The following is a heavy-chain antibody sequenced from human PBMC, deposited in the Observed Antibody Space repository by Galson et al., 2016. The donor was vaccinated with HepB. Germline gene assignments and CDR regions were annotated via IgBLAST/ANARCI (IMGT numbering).Heavy chain of an antibody. CDR1: GLTFSNYA. Sequence: SLRLSCAASGLTFSNYAMTWVRQAPGKGLEWVSSISGDTTTTYYADSVKGRFTISRDNSKNTFYLQMNSLRAEDTAVYYCAKAARLITFGGVIVINWGQGTLVTVSS. V-gene: IGHV3-23*01. CDR2: ISGDTTTT. CDR3: AKAARLITFGGVIVIN. J-gene: IGHJ4*02. D-gene: IGHD3-16*02.